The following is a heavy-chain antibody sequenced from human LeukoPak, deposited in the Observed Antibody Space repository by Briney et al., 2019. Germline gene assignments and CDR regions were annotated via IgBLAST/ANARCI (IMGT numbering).Heavy chain of an antibody. CDR1: AFSLNAYN. CDR3: ARDWYSSSSGFRYYYMDV. D-gene: IGHD6-6*01. CDR2: ISYTGTYI. V-gene: IGHV3-21*01. Sequence: GGSLRLSCAASAFSLNAYNMNWVRQAPGKGLEWVSSISYTGTYIYYADSMKGRFTISRDNAQNSLYLQMNSLRAEDTAVYYCARDWYSSSSGFRYYYMDVWGKGTTVTVSS. J-gene: IGHJ6*03.